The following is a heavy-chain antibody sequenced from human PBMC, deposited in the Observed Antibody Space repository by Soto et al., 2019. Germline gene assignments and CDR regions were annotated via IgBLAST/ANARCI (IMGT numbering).Heavy chain of an antibody. CDR3: ARDDGSWNDLGVFYYYGMDV. CDR1: GYTFTGYY. J-gene: IGHJ6*02. Sequence: QVQLVQSGAEVKKPGASVKVSCKASGYTFTGYYMHWVRQAPGQGLEWMGWINPNSGGTNYAQKFQGWVTMTRDTSISTAYMELSRLRSDDTAVYYCARDDGSWNDLGVFYYYGMDVWGQGTTVTVSS. CDR2: INPNSGGT. D-gene: IGHD1-1*01. V-gene: IGHV1-2*04.